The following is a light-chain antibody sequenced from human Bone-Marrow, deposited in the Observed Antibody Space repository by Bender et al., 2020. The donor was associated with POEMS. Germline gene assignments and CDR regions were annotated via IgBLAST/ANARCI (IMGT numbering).Light chain of an antibody. Sequence: SYELTQPPSMSVSPGQTARIACSGDGLSKEYAYWYQQKPGQAPVLVIHKDSERPSGVPARFSGSKSGTSASLAISDIQSEDEGDYYCSSWDDSLSGWVFGGGTKLTVL. CDR3: SSWDDSLSGWV. J-gene: IGLJ3*02. CDR1: GLSKEY. CDR2: KDS. V-gene: IGLV3-25*02.